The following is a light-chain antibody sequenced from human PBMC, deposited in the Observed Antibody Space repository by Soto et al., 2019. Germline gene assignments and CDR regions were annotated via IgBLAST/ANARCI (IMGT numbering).Light chain of an antibody. CDR3: QQTYTAPSTT. CDR1: QSISIY. Sequence: DIQMTQSPSSLSASVGDRVTITCRASQSISIYLNGYPQKPGKAPKLLMYAASSLQSGVPARFSGSGSGTDFTLTLDSLQPEDSATYNCQQTYTAPSTTFGQGKRLAIK. CDR2: AAS. J-gene: IGKJ5*01. V-gene: IGKV1-39*01.